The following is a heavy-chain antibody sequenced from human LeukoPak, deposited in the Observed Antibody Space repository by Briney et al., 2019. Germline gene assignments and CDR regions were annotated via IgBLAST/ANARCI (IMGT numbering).Heavy chain of an antibody. CDR1: GFTFSSYS. J-gene: IGHJ2*01. CDR2: ISSSSSTI. D-gene: IGHD4-17*01. V-gene: IGHV3-48*01. CDR3: ARGTVTTRSYWYFDL. Sequence: GGSLRLSCAASGFTFSSYSMNWVRQAPGKGLEWVSYISSSSSTIYYADSVKGRFTISRDNAKNSLYLQMNSLRAEDTAVYYCARGTVTTRSYWYFDLWGRGTLVTVSP.